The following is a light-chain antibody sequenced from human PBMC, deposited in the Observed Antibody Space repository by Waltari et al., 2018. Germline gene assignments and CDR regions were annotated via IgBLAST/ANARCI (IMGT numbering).Light chain of an antibody. V-gene: IGLV3-1*01. Sequence: YELTQPPSVSVSAGQTASITCHGDQLGGKHACSYHKRPGQSPVLLIYQDNKRHSGIPARFSWSNSGNTAPLTISGTEAMDEGDYFCPAWESRNAHVFFGGGTKLTVL. CDR1: QLGGKH. CDR3: PAWESRNAHVF. J-gene: IGLJ2*01. CDR2: QDN.